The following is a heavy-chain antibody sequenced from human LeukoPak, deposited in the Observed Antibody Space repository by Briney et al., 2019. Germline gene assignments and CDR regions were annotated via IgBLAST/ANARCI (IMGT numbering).Heavy chain of an antibody. Sequence: PGGSLRLSCAASGFTFSSYGMHWVRQAPGKGLEWAAVIWYGGSNKYYADSVKGRFTISRDNSKNTLYLQMNSLRAEDTAVYYCARHSSSPTPSYGYMDVWGKGTTVTVSS. D-gene: IGHD6-6*01. CDR3: ARHSSSPTPSYGYMDV. CDR1: GFTFSSYG. V-gene: IGHV3-33*08. CDR2: IWYGGSNK. J-gene: IGHJ6*03.